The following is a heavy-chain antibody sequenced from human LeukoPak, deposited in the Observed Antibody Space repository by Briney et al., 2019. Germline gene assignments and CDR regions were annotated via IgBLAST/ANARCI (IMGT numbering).Heavy chain of an antibody. CDR2: IYYSGST. CDR3: ARRNCGGDCYSVTGAFDI. CDR1: GGSISSYY. D-gene: IGHD2-21*02. J-gene: IGHJ3*02. Sequence: SETLSLTCTVSGGSISSYYWSWIRQPPGKGLEWIWYIYYSGSTNYNPSLKSRVTISVDTSKNQFSLKLSSVTAADTAVYYCARRNCGGDCYSVTGAFDIWGQGTMVTVSS. V-gene: IGHV4-59*01.